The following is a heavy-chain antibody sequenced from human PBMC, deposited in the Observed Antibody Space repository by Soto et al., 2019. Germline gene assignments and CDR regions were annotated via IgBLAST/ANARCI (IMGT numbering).Heavy chain of an antibody. V-gene: IGHV4-39*01. CDR1: GGSISSSSYY. CDR2: IYYSGST. J-gene: IGHJ4*02. Sequence: PSETLSLTCTVSGGSISSSSYYWGWIRQPPGKGLEWIGSIYYSGSTYYNPSLKSRVTISVDTSKNQFSLKLSSVTAADTAVYYCARGGVAMTTFDYWGQGTLVTVYS. CDR3: ARGGVAMTTFDY. D-gene: IGHD3-22*01.